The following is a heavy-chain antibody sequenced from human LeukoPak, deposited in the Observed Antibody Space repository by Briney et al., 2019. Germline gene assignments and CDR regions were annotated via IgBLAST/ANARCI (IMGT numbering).Heavy chain of an antibody. D-gene: IGHD3-16*01. Sequence: GGSLRLSCAASGFTFSSYWMSWVRQAPGKGLEWVANIKQDGSEKYYVDSVKGRFTISRDNAKNSLYLQMNSLRAEDTALYYCAKARVLWYLDYWGQGTLVTVSS. CDR1: GFTFSSYW. J-gene: IGHJ4*02. CDR3: AKARVLWYLDY. V-gene: IGHV3-7*03. CDR2: IKQDGSEK.